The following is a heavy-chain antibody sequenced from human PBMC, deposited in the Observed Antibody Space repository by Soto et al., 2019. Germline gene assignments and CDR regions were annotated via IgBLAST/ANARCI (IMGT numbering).Heavy chain of an antibody. CDR2: GKHSGST. V-gene: IGHV4-39*01. CDR1: DGSINSNTYY. Sequence: QLQGQESGPGLVKPSETLSLTCTVSDGSINSNTYYWGWIRQPPGKGLEWIGSGKHSGSTFYNPSLKSRTSVSVNTYKNQFSLDLRSVTAADTAIYYCARQRAWFGEWAFDMWGQGTLVTVSS. J-gene: IGHJ3*02. D-gene: IGHD3-10*01. CDR3: ARQRAWFGEWAFDM.